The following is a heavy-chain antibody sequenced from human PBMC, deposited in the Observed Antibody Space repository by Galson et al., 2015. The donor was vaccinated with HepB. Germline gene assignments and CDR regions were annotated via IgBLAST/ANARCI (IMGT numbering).Heavy chain of an antibody. D-gene: IGHD3-10*01. V-gene: IGHV1-3*01. CDR2: INAGNGNT. CDR3: AREAAVYLFWFGELPSVGYVDY. CDR1: GYTFTSYA. J-gene: IGHJ4*02. Sequence: SVKVSCKASGYTFTSYAMHWVRQAPGQRLEWMGWINAGNGNTKYSQKFQGRVTITRDTSASTAYMELSSLRSEDTAVYYCAREAAVYLFWFGELPSVGYVDYWGQGTLVTVSS.